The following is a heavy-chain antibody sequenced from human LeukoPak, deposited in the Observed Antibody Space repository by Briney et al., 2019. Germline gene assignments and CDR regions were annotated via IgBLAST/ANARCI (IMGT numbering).Heavy chain of an antibody. CDR1: GGTFSSYA. Sequence: SVKVSCKASGGTFSSYAISWVRQAPGQGLEWMGGIIPIFGTANYAQKFQGRVTITADESTSTAYMELSSLRSEDTAVYYCARAAVPAAIMAYYYYYVDVWGKGTTVTVSS. J-gene: IGHJ6*03. V-gene: IGHV1-69*13. CDR3: ARAAVPAAIMAYYYYYVDV. CDR2: IIPIFGTA. D-gene: IGHD2-2*02.